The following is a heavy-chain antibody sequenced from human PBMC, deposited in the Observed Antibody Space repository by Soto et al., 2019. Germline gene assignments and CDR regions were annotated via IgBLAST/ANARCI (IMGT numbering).Heavy chain of an antibody. CDR2: ISYDGSNK. CDR3: ATKRQYYFDY. Sequence: QVQLVESGGGVVQPGRSLRLSCAASGFTFSSYGMHWVRQAPGKGLEWVAVISYDGSNKYYADSVKGRFTISRDNSKNTLYLQMNSLRAEDTAVYYCATKRQYYFDYWGQGTLVTVSS. V-gene: IGHV3-30*03. D-gene: IGHD6-19*01. CDR1: GFTFSSYG. J-gene: IGHJ4*02.